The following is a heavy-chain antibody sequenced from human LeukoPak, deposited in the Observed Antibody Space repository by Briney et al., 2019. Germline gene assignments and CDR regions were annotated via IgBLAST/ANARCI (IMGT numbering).Heavy chain of an antibody. V-gene: IGHV1-24*01. Sequence: GASVKVSCKVSGYTLIELSMHWVRQAPGKGLEWMGGFDPEDGETIYAENLQGRLTMTTDTSTSTAYMELRSLRSDDTAVYYCARDLDILTAYYSGYWGQGTLVTVSS. J-gene: IGHJ4*02. CDR1: GYTLIELS. D-gene: IGHD3-9*01. CDR3: ARDLDILTAYYSGY. CDR2: FDPEDGET.